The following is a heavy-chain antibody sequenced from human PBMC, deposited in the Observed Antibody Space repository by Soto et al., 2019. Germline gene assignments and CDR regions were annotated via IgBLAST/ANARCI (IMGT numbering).Heavy chain of an antibody. J-gene: IGHJ4*02. Sequence: QVQLQESGPGLVKPSETLSLTCTVPGGSISSYYWSWIRQPPGKGLARIGCIYYSGSSNHNPSLKSRVTISVDTSKNQFSLKLSSVTAADTAVYYCAVIPLAAAGGYYFDYWGQGTLVTVSS. V-gene: IGHV4-59*08. CDR1: GGSISSYY. CDR3: AVIPLAAAGGYYFDY. D-gene: IGHD6-13*01. CDR2: IYYSGSS.